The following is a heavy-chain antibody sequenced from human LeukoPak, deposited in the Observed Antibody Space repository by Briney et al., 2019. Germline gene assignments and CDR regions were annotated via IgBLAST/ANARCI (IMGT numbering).Heavy chain of an antibody. CDR1: GGTFSSYA. CDR2: ITPIFGTA. J-gene: IGHJ4*02. CDR3: ARDKAPYYYDSSGLGAFDY. Sequence: SVKVSCKASGGTFSSYAISWVRQAPGQGLEWMGGITPIFGTANYAQKFQGRVTITADESTSTAYMELSSLRSEDTAVYYCARDKAPYYYDSSGLGAFDYWGQGTLVTVSS. V-gene: IGHV1-69*13. D-gene: IGHD3-22*01.